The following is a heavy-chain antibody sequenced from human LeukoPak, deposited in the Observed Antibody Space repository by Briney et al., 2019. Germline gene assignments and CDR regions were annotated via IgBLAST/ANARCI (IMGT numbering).Heavy chain of an antibody. V-gene: IGHV3-66*01. Sequence: GGSLRLSCAASEFSVGSNYMTWVRQAPGKGLEWVSLIYSGGSTYYADSVKGRFTISRDNAKNSLYLQMNSLRAEDTAAYYCAREWELLSFDYWGQGTLVTVSS. CDR1: EFSVGSNY. D-gene: IGHD1-26*01. CDR2: IYSGGST. CDR3: AREWELLSFDY. J-gene: IGHJ4*02.